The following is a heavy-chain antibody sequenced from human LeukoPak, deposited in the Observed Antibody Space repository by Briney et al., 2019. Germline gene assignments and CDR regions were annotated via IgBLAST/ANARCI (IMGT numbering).Heavy chain of an antibody. J-gene: IGHJ6*03. CDR1: GFTFSSYE. CDR2: ISSSGSTI. Sequence: GGSLRLSCAASGFTFSSYEMNWVRQAPGKGLEWVSYISSSGSTIYYADSVKGRFTISRDNAKNSLYLQMNSLRAEDTAVYYCARDPPAAAHFEVLRGLTGYMDVWGKGTTVTISS. D-gene: IGHD3-9*01. CDR3: ARDPPAAAHFEVLRGLTGYMDV. V-gene: IGHV3-48*03.